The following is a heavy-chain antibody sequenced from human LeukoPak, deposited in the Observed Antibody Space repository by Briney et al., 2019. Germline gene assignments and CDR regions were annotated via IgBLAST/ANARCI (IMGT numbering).Heavy chain of an antibody. V-gene: IGHV4-34*01. D-gene: IGHD2-2*01. CDR2: INHSGST. CDR1: GGSFSGHY. J-gene: IGHJ6*02. CDR3: AKDQDQLLLYYYYGMDV. Sequence: SETLSLTCAVYGGSFSGHYWSWIRQPPGKGLEWIGEINHSGSTNYNPSLKSRVTISVDTSKNQFSLKLSSVTAADTAVYYCAKDQDQLLLYYYYGMDVWGQGTTVTVSS.